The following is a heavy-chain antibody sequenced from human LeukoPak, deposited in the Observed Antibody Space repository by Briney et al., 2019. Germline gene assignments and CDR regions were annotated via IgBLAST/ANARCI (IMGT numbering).Heavy chain of an antibody. Sequence: PGGSLRLSCAASGFRFSYFGMHWVRQTPGKGLEWVAVISYDGSNKYYADSVKGRFTISRDNSKNTLYLQMNSLRAEDTAVYYCARELTTSDAFDIWGQGTMVTVSS. CDR1: GFRFSYFG. D-gene: IGHD1-14*01. V-gene: IGHV3-30*19. CDR2: ISYDGSNK. J-gene: IGHJ3*02. CDR3: ARELTTSDAFDI.